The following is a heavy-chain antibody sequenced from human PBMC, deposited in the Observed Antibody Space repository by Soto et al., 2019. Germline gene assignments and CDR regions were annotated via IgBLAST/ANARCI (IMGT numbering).Heavy chain of an antibody. V-gene: IGHV1-46*03. Sequence: ASVKVSCKASGGTFSSYAISWVRQAPGQGLEWMGRINPSGGSTNYAQKFQGRVTMTRDTSTSTVYMELSSLRSEDAAVYYCASCSGGSCYNYYYYYMDVWGKGTTVTVSS. CDR2: INPSGGST. D-gene: IGHD2-15*01. CDR3: ASCSGGSCYNYYYYYMDV. J-gene: IGHJ6*03. CDR1: GGTFSSYA.